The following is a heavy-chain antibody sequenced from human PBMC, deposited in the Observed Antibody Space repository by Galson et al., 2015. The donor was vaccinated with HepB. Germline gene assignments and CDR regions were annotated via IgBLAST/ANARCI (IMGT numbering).Heavy chain of an antibody. CDR3: ARGAGMTTVTTDY. Sequence: TLSLTCTVSGGSISSGGYYWSWIRQHPGKGLEWIGYIYYSGSTYYNPSLKSRVTISVDTSKNQFSLKLSSVTAADTAVYYCARGAGMTTVTTDYWGQGTLVTVSS. CDR1: GGSISSGGYY. J-gene: IGHJ4*02. CDR2: IYYSGST. D-gene: IGHD4-17*01. V-gene: IGHV4-31*03.